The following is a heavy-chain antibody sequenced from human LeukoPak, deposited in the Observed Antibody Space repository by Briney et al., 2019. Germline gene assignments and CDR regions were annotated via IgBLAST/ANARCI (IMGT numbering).Heavy chain of an antibody. V-gene: IGHV1-69*06. Sequence: SVKVSCKASGGTFISYAISWVRQAPGQGLEWMGGIIPIFGTANYAQKFQGRVTITADKSTSTAYMELSSLRSEDTAVYYCASTRGYCSSTSCPFDPWGQGTLVTVSS. CDR3: ASTRGYCSSTSCPFDP. CDR1: GGTFISYA. J-gene: IGHJ5*02. D-gene: IGHD2-2*01. CDR2: IIPIFGTA.